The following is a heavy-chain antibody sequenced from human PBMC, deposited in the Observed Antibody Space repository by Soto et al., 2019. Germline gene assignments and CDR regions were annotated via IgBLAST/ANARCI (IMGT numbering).Heavy chain of an antibody. CDR1: GFSLSTSGVG. CDR2: IYWDDDK. J-gene: IGHJ5*02. Sequence: QITLKESGPTLVKPTQTLTLTCTFSGFSLSTSGVGVGWIRQPPGKALEWLALIYWDDDKRYSPSLKSRLTNTRDASKDPVVLTMTNMDPVDAAPYACAHRQLMDYGDSSSREGYLVSLVQGPLVTVSS. CDR3: AHRQLMDYGDSSSREGYLVS. V-gene: IGHV2-5*02. D-gene: IGHD4-17*01.